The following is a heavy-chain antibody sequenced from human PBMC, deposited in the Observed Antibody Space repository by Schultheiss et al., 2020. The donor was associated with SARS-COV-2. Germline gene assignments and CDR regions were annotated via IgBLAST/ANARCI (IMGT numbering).Heavy chain of an antibody. CDR2: IYYSGST. V-gene: IGHV4-59*08. D-gene: IGHD3-10*01. CDR3: ARGSGSGTPYNWFDP. J-gene: IGHJ5*02. Sequence: SETLSLTCTVSGGSISSYYWSWIRQPPGKGLEWIGYIYYSGSTNYNPSLKSRVTMSVDTSKNQFSLKLSSVTAADTAVYYCARGSGSGTPYNWFDPWGQGTLVTVSS. CDR1: GGSISSYY.